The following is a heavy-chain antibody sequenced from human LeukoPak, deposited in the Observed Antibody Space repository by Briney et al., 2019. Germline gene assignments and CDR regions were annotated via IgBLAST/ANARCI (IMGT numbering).Heavy chain of an antibody. J-gene: IGHJ4*02. CDR3: AKDPYRASSGLVDY. D-gene: IGHD5-12*01. V-gene: IGHV3-23*01. Sequence: GGSLRLSCATSGFTFSNYAVSWVRQAPGEGLEWVSSISGSGGTTYYADSVKGRFTISRENSKNTLSLQMNSVRAEDTSVIYCAKDPYRASSGLVDYWGQGTLVTVSS. CDR2: ISGSGGTT. CDR1: GFTFSNYA.